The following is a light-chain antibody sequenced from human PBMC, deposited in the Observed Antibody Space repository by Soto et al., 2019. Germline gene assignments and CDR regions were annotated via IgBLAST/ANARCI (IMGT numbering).Light chain of an antibody. CDR3: QQYNNWPPIT. Sequence: EIVLTQSPATLSLSPGGRATLSFRASQSVSSYLAWYQQKPGQAPRLLIYGASTRATGIPARFSGSGSGTEFTLTISSLQSEDFAVYYCQQYNNWPPITFGQGTRLEIK. CDR1: QSVSSY. V-gene: IGKV3-15*01. J-gene: IGKJ5*01. CDR2: GAS.